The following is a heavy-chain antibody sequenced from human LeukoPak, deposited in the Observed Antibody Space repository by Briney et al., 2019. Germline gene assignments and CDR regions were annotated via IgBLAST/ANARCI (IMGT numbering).Heavy chain of an antibody. CDR3: ARAGYDSSGSYIATFDY. V-gene: IGHV3-74*01. J-gene: IGHJ4*02. Sequence: PGGSLRLSCGASGFTFSSYWMFWVRQAPGKGLVWVSRINTDGSSTTHADSVKGRFTIPRDNTKNTLYLQMNSLRAEDTAVYYCARAGYDSSGSYIATFDYWGQGTLVTVSS. D-gene: IGHD3-22*01. CDR1: GFTFSSYW. CDR2: INTDGSST.